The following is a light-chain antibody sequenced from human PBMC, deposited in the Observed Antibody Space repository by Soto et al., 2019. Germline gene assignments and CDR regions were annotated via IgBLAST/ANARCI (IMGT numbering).Light chain of an antibody. CDR1: SSDIGGYKY. CDR3: SSYTGSGTLVV. Sequence: QSVLTQPASVSGSPGQSITISCTGTSSDIGGYKYVSWYQQHPGKAPKLMIFEVSNRPSGVSNRFSGSKSGNTASLTISGLQAYDEADYYCSSYTGSGTLVVFGGGTKVTVL. J-gene: IGLJ2*01. V-gene: IGLV2-14*01. CDR2: EVS.